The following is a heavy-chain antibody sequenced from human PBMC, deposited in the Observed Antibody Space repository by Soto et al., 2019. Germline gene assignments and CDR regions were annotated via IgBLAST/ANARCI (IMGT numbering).Heavy chain of an antibody. CDR1: GFTFSSYW. CDR2: INSDGSST. V-gene: IGHV3-74*01. D-gene: IGHD3-22*01. Sequence: GGSLRLSCAASGFTFSSYWMQWVRQAPGKGLVWVSRINSDGSSTSYADSVKGRFTISRDNAKNTLYLQMNSLRAEDTAVYYCASCYDSSGYYYYGMDVWGQGTTVTVSS. J-gene: IGHJ6*02. CDR3: ASCYDSSGYYYYGMDV.